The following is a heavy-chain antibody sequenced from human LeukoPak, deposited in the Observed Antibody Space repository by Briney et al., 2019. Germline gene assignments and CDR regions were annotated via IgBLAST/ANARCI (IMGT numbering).Heavy chain of an antibody. Sequence: SETLSLTCAVSGGSISSSDWWSWVGQPPGKGLEWIGEIYHSGSTNYNPSLKSRVTISVDKSKNQFSLKLSSVTAADTAVYYCARDRRYSDSSGYIRGFDYWGQGTLVTVSS. D-gene: IGHD3-22*01. CDR2: IYHSGST. CDR3: ARDRRYSDSSGYIRGFDY. J-gene: IGHJ4*02. CDR1: GGSISSSDW. V-gene: IGHV4-4*02.